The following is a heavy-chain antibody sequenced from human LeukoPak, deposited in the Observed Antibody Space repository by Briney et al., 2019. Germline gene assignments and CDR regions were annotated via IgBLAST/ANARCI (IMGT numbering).Heavy chain of an antibody. CDR2: ISSSGSTI. V-gene: IGHV3-48*03. Sequence: GGSLRLSCAASGFTFSSHEMDWVRQAPGKGLEWISYISSSGSTIFYADSVKGRFTISRDNAKNSLYPQMNSLRAEDTAVYYCARDPVTAEIDYWGQGTLVTVSS. CDR3: ARDPVTAEIDY. CDR1: GFTFSSHE. J-gene: IGHJ4*02. D-gene: IGHD1-14*01.